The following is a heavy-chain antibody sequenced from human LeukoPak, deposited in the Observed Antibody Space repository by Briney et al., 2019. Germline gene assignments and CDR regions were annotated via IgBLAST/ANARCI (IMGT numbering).Heavy chain of an antibody. CDR3: ARVRDTAMVTPNWFDP. V-gene: IGHV3-53*04. CDR2: IYSGGSA. D-gene: IGHD5-18*01. CDR1: GFTFSSYA. Sequence: PGGSLRLSCAASGFTFSSYAMSWVRQAPGKGLEWVSVIYSGGSAYYADSVKGRFTISRHNSKNTLYLQMNSLRAEDTAVYYCARVRDTAMVTPNWFDPWGQGTLVTVSS. J-gene: IGHJ5*02.